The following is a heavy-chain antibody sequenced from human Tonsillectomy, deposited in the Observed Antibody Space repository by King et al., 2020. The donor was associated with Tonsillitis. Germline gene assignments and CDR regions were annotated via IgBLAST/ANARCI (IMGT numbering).Heavy chain of an antibody. J-gene: IGHJ4*02. Sequence: VQLVESGGGVVQPGRSLRLSCAASGFTFSSYGMHWVRQAPGKGLEWVAVISFDGSNKYYADSVKGRFTISRDNPKNTLYLKMNSMRAEDTAVYYCAKDSFSYGSSSPDCWGLGTLVTVSS. CDR3: AKDSFSYGSSSPDC. D-gene: IGHD5-18*01. CDR1: GFTFSSYG. CDR2: ISFDGSNK. V-gene: IGHV3-30*18.